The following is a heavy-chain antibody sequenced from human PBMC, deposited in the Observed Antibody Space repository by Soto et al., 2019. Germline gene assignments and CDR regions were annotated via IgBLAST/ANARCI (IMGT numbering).Heavy chain of an antibody. CDR3: ARGLDETAYYDILTGSLAFNY. V-gene: IGHV1-8*01. CDR1: GYTFTSYD. CDR2: MNPNSGNT. Sequence: ASVKVSCKASGYTFTSYDINWVRQATGQGLEWMGWMNPNSGNTGYAQKFQGRVTMTRNTSISTAYTELSSLRSEDTAVYYCARGLDETAYYDILTGSLAFNYWGQGTLVTSPQ. D-gene: IGHD3-9*01. J-gene: IGHJ4*02.